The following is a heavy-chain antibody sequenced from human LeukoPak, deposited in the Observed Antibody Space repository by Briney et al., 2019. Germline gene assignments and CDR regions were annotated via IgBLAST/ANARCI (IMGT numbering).Heavy chain of an antibody. V-gene: IGHV1-2*02. CDR1: GYTFTGYY. J-gene: IGHJ1*01. Sequence: GASVKVSCKASGYTFTGYYMHWVRQAPGQGLEWMGWINPNSGGTNYAQKFQGRVTMTRDTSISTAYMELSRLRSDDTAVYYCARDMDCSSTSCPGAEYFQHWGQGTLVTVSS. CDR3: ARDMDCSSTSCPGAEYFQH. CDR2: INPNSGGT. D-gene: IGHD2-2*01.